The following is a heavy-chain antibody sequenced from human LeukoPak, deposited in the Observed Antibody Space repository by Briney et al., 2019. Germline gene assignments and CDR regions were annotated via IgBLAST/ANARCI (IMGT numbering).Heavy chain of an antibody. Sequence: PGGSLRLSCAASGFTCSGSYYWSWIRQPPGKGLEWIGYIYYSGSTNYNPSLKSRVTISVDTSKNQFSLKLSSVTAADTAVYYCARDLTIDNPWGQGTLVTVSS. CDR1: GFTCSGSYY. CDR3: ARDLTIDNP. J-gene: IGHJ5*02. CDR2: IYYSGST. D-gene: IGHD3-3*01. V-gene: IGHV4-61*01.